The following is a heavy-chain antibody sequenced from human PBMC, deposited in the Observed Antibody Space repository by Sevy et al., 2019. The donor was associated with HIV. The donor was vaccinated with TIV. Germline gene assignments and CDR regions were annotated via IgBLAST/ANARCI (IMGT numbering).Heavy chain of an antibody. Sequence: GGSLRLSCAASGFTFSSYAMSRVRQAPGKGLEWVSVISGSGGSTYYADSVKGRFTISRDNSKNTLYLQMNSLRAEDTAVYYCAKTGGDTAIIDIWGQGTMVTVSS. D-gene: IGHD5-18*01. CDR2: ISGSGGST. CDR1: GFTFSSYA. CDR3: AKTGGDTAIIDI. V-gene: IGHV3-23*01. J-gene: IGHJ3*02.